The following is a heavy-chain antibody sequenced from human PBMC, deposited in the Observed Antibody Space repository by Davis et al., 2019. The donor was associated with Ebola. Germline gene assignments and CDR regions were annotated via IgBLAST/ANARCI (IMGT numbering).Heavy chain of an antibody. Sequence: MPGGSLRLSCAVYGGSFSGYYWSWIRQPPGKGLEWIGEINHSGSTNYNPSLKSRVTISVDTSKNQFSLKLSSVTAADTAVYYCARGFFTYYYGSGGSLSYFDYWGQGTLVTVSS. CDR1: GGSFSGYY. CDR3: ARGFFTYYYGSGGSLSYFDY. CDR2: INHSGST. J-gene: IGHJ4*02. V-gene: IGHV4-34*01. D-gene: IGHD3-10*01.